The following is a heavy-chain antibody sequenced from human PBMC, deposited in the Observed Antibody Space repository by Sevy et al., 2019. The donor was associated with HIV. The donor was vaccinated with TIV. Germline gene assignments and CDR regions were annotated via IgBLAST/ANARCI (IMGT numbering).Heavy chain of an antibody. CDR2: ISSSSSII. V-gene: IGHV3-48*01. Sequence: GGSLRLSCAASGFTFSSYSMNWVRQAPGKGLEWVSYISSSSSIIYYADSVKGRFTISRDNAKNSLYLQMNSLRAEDTAVYYCARRGRVVAATIDYWGQGTLVTVSS. CDR3: ARRGRVVAATIDY. CDR1: GFTFSSYS. D-gene: IGHD2-15*01. J-gene: IGHJ4*02.